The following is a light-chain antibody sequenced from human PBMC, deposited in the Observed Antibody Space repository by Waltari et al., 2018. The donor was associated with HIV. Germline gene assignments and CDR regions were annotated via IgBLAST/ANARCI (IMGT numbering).Light chain of an antibody. CDR1: RNVCTN. J-gene: IGKJ2*02. CDR2: RAS. Sequence: IVMTQSPRTLSASPGERASLSSMASRNVCTNLDWYQQKHGQAPRLLIYRASTRATGIPPYFSGSGSGTEFTLNISSLQSEDFAVYYCKQDKKWPRTFGRGTRVEIK. CDR3: KQDKKWPRT. V-gene: IGKV3-15*01.